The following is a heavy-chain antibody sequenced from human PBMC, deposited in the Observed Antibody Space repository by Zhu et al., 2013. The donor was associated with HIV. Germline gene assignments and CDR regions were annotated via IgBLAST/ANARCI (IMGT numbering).Heavy chain of an antibody. Sequence: QVQLVQSGAEVKKPGSSVKVSCKASGGTFSSYAISWVRQAPGQGLEWMGIIDPSGGSTSSAQKFQGRVTMTRDTSTSTVYMELSSLRSEDTAMYYCARGYYYDSSAYYFDYWGQGTLVTVSS. CDR2: IDPSGGST. J-gene: IGHJ4*02. CDR3: ARGYYYDSSAYYFDY. CDR1: GGTFSSYA. D-gene: IGHD3-22*01. V-gene: IGHV1-46*01.